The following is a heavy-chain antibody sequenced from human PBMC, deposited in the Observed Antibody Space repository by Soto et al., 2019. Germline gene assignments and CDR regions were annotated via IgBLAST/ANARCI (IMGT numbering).Heavy chain of an antibody. J-gene: IGHJ4*02. CDR3: ARGLGGYQDYLDY. V-gene: IGHV1-3*04. Sequence: ASVKVSCKASGYTLTSSDSNWVRQAPGQRLEWMGWINTGNGNTKYSQKFQGRVTITRDTSASTAYIELSSLRTEDTAVYYCARGLGGYQDYLDYWGQGTLVTVSS. D-gene: IGHD3-16*02. CDR2: INTGNGNT. CDR1: GYTLTSSD.